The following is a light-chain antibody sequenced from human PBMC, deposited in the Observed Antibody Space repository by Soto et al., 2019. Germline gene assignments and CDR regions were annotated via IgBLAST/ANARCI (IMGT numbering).Light chain of an antibody. V-gene: IGKV1-39*01. Sequence: DIQMTQSPSSLSASVGDRVTITCRASQSISSYLNWYQQKPGKVPKLLIYAASSLQGGGPSRFSGSGSGTDFTLTISSLQPEDFATYYCQQSFSAPWTFGQGTKVEIK. CDR1: QSISSY. CDR3: QQSFSAPWT. J-gene: IGKJ1*01. CDR2: AAS.